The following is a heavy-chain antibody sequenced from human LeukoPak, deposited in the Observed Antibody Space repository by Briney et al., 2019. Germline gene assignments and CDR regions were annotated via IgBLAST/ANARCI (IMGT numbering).Heavy chain of an antibody. CDR2: INSDGSST. Sequence: GGSLRLSCAASGFTFSSYWMHWVRQAPGKGLVWVSLINSDGSSTSYADSVKGRFTISRDNAKNTLYLQMNSLRVEDTAVYYCGREAVAGLIDPWGQGALVTVSS. V-gene: IGHV3-74*01. D-gene: IGHD6-19*01. CDR1: GFTFSSYW. J-gene: IGHJ5*02. CDR3: GREAVAGLIDP.